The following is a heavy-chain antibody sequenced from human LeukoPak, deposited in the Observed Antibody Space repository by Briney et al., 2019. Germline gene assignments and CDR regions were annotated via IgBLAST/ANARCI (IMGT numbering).Heavy chain of an antibody. CDR1: GGSVSNYY. CDR3: ARHFAYSSSSYFDY. J-gene: IGHJ4*02. Sequence: PSETLSLTCSVSGGSVSNYYWSWIRQPPGKGLEWIGYAYYTGSTNYNPSLKSRVTMFEDKSKNQFSLRLYSVTVADTAVYYCARHFAYSSSSYFDYWGQGSLVTVSS. D-gene: IGHD6-6*01. CDR2: AYYTGST. V-gene: IGHV4-59*08.